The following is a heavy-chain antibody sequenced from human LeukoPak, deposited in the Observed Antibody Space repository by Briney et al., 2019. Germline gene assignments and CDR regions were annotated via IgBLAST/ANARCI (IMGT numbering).Heavy chain of an antibody. CDR1: GFTFTNYW. CDR2: IRQDGSET. J-gene: IGHJ4*02. V-gene: IGHV3-7*01. CDR3: ARDGGYCGAGSCYDY. D-gene: IGHD2-15*01. Sequence: PGGSLRLSCAASGFTFTNYWMSWVRQAPGKGLEWVASIRQDGSETYYVDSVKGRFTISRDNAENSLYLQMNSLRAEDTAMYFCARDGGYCGAGSCYDYWGQGTLVTVSS.